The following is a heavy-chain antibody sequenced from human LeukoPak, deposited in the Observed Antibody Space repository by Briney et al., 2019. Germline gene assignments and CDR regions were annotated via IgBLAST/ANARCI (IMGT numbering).Heavy chain of an antibody. J-gene: IGHJ4*02. CDR2: IYYSGST. V-gene: IGHV4-59*08. CDR3: ARRAYSAAYWKHFDY. Sequence: SETLSLTCTVSGGSISSYYWSWIRQPLGKGLEWIGYIYYSGSTNYNPSLKSRVTISVDTSKNQFSLKLNSVTAADTAVYFCARRAYSAAYWKHFDYWGQGTLVTVSS. D-gene: IGHD1-1*01. CDR1: GGSISSYY.